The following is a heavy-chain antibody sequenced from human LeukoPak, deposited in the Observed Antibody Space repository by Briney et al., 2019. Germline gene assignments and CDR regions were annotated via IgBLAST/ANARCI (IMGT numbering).Heavy chain of an antibody. CDR3: ARQGERSITIFGVALGGWFDP. D-gene: IGHD3-3*01. V-gene: IGHV4-39*01. Sequence: SETLSLTCTVSGGSISSSSYSWGWIRQPPGKGLEWIGSIYYSGSTYYNPSLKSRVTISVDTSKNQFSLKLSSVTAADTAVYYCARQGERSITIFGVALGGWFDPWGQGTLVTVSS. CDR1: GGSISSSSYS. CDR2: IYYSGST. J-gene: IGHJ5*02.